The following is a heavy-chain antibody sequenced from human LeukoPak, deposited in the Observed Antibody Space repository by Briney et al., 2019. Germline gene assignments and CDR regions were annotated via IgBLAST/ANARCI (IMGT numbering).Heavy chain of an antibody. CDR3: ARVPITYYYGSGSYFCGMDV. Sequence: GESLRLSCAASGFTFSSYWMSWVRLAPGKGLEWVANIKQDGSEIYYVDSVKGRFTISRDNAKNSLYLQMNTLRAEDTAVYCCARVPITYYYGSGSYFCGMDVWGKGTTVSVSS. CDR2: IKQDGSEI. V-gene: IGHV3-7*03. J-gene: IGHJ6*04. D-gene: IGHD3-10*01. CDR1: GFTFSSYW.